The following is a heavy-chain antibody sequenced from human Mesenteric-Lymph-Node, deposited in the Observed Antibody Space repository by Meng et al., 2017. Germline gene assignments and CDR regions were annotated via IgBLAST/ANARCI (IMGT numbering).Heavy chain of an antibody. Sequence: GESLKISCAASGFTFSSYAMHWVRQAPGKGLEWVAVISYDGSNKYYTDSVKGRFTISRDNAKNSLYLQMDSLRAEDTALYFCASGYMYGSDYWGQGTLVTVSS. J-gene: IGHJ4*02. D-gene: IGHD5-18*01. CDR2: ISYDGSNK. CDR3: ASGYMYGSDY. CDR1: GFTFSSYA. V-gene: IGHV3-30*04.